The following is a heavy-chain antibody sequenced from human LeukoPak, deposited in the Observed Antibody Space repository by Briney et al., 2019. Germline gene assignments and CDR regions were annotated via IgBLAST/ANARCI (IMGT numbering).Heavy chain of an antibody. V-gene: IGHV1-2*06. D-gene: IGHD3-9*01. J-gene: IGHJ4*02. Sequence: PSVKVSCKASGYTFTGYYIHWVRQAPGQGLEWMGRFNPNSGGTNYAQKFQGRVTMTRDTSISTAYMELSRLRSDDTAVYYCARDMAYYDILTGQMDYWGQGTLVTVSS. CDR2: FNPNSGGT. CDR3: ARDMAYYDILTGQMDY. CDR1: GYTFTGYY.